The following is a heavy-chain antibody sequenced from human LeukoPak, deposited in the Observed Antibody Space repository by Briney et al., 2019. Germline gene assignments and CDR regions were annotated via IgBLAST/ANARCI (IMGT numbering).Heavy chain of an antibody. CDR1: GGTFSSYT. CDR2: IIPILGIA. D-gene: IGHD3-22*01. Sequence: SVKVSCKASGGTFSSYTISWVRQAPGQGLEWLGRIIPILGIANYAQKFQGRVTITADKSTSTAYMELSSLRSEDTAVYYCAREVYYDSSGLDYWGQGTLVTVSS. CDR3: AREVYYDSSGLDY. V-gene: IGHV1-69*04. J-gene: IGHJ4*02.